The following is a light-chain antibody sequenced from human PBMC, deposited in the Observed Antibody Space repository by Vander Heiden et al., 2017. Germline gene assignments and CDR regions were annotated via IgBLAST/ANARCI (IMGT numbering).Light chain of an antibody. Sequence: QSVLTQPPSVSGAPGQRVTISCTWSSSNIGAGYVVHWYQQLPGTVPNLLIYVNSNRPSGVPDRFSGSKSGTSASLAITGLQAEDEADYYCQSYDSSLDWVFGGGTKLTVL. CDR1: SSNIGAGYV. CDR2: VNS. V-gene: IGLV1-40*01. CDR3: QSYDSSLDWV. J-gene: IGLJ3*02.